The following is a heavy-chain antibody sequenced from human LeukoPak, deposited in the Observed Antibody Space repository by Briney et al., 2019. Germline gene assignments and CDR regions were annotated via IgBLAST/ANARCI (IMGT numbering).Heavy chain of an antibody. CDR2: ISGSGGSA. V-gene: IGHV3-23*01. J-gene: IGHJ4*02. CDR3: APQWELLRAFDY. Sequence: GGSLRLSCAVSGFTFSRFAMNWVRQAPGQGLEWISIISGSGGSAYYADSVKGRFIISRDNFKNTVNLEMSSLRAEDTAIYYCAPQWELLRAFDYWGQGTLVTVSS. CDR1: GFTFSRFA. D-gene: IGHD1-26*01.